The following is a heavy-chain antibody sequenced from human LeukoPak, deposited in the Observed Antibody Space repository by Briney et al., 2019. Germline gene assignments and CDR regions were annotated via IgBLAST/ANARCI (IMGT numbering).Heavy chain of an antibody. D-gene: IGHD3-3*01. V-gene: IGHV4-61*08. Sequence: SETLSLTCTVPGGSISSGDYYWSWIRQPPGKGLEWIGYIYYSGSTNYNPSLKSRVTISVDTSKNQFSLKLSSVTAADTAVYYCARGWVLRFLEWLPYNWFDPWGQGTLVTVSS. CDR2: IYYSGST. CDR1: GGSISSGDYY. J-gene: IGHJ5*02. CDR3: ARGWVLRFLEWLPYNWFDP.